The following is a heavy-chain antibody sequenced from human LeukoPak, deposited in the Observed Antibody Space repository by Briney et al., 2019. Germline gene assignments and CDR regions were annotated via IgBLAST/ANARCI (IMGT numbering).Heavy chain of an antibody. J-gene: IGHJ4*02. V-gene: IGHV3-30*02. Sequence: PGGSLRLSCAASGFTFSSYGMHWVRQAPGKGLEWVAFIRYDGSNKYYADSVNGRFTISRDNSKNSLYLQMNSLGDEDTAVYYCARDSAGFDYWGQGALVTVSS. CDR3: ARDSAGFDY. CDR2: IRYDGSNK. CDR1: GFTFSSYG. D-gene: IGHD6-13*01.